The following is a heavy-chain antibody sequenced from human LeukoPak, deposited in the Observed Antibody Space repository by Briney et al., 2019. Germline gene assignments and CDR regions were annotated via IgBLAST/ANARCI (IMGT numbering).Heavy chain of an antibody. V-gene: IGHV3-7*01. D-gene: IGHD1-26*01. CDR1: GFTFSSYW. CDR3: ARASSIVGATSYFQH. J-gene: IGHJ1*01. Sequence: QSGGSLRLSCAASGFTFSSYWMGWVRQAPGKGLEWVANIKQDGSEKYYVDSVKGRFTISRDNAKNSLYLQMNSLRAEDTAVYYCARASSIVGATSYFQHWGQGTLVTVSS. CDR2: IKQDGSEK.